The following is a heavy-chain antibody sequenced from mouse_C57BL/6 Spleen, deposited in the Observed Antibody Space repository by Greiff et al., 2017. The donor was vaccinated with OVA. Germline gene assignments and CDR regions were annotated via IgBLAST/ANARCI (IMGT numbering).Heavy chain of an antibody. CDR3: ARLRGYAMDY. V-gene: IGHV5-17*01. J-gene: IGHJ4*01. D-gene: IGHD1-1*01. CDR1: GFTFSDYG. Sequence: EVNLVESGGGLVKPGGSLKLSCAASGFTFSDYGMHWVRQAPEKGLEWVAYISSGSSTIYYADTVKGRFTISRDNAKNTLFLQMTSLRSEDTAMYYCARLRGYAMDYWGQGTSVTVSS. CDR2: ISSGSSTI.